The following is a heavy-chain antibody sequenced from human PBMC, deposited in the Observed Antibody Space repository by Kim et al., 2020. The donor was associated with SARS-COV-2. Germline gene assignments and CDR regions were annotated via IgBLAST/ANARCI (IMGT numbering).Heavy chain of an antibody. Sequence: YAASVTGRFTIARDESTNTVYLQMDSLKTDDTAVYFCSRPSGKHGDRGFDNWGQGTLVTVSS. CDR3: SRPSGKHGDRGFDN. V-gene: IGHV3-73*01. D-gene: IGHD4-17*01. J-gene: IGHJ4*02.